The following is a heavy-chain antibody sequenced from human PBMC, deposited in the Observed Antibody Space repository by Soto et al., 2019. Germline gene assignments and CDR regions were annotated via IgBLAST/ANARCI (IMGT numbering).Heavy chain of an antibody. CDR1: GFTFSSYG. V-gene: IGHV3-30*18. J-gene: IGHJ6*02. CDR3: AKGSGGSYYDFWSGGYYYYGMDV. CDR2: ISYDGSNK. D-gene: IGHD3-3*01. Sequence: PGGSLRLSCAASGFTFSSYGMHWVRQAPGKGLEWVAVISYDGSNKYYADSVKGRFTISRDNFKNTLYLQMNSLRAEDTAVYYCAKGSGGSYYDFWSGGYYYYGMDVWGQGTTVTVSS.